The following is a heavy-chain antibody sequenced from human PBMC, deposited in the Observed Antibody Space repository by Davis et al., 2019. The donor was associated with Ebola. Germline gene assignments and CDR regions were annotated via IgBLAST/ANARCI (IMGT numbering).Heavy chain of an antibody. CDR3: ARLLLWFGELLQDDAFDI. CDR2: INHSGST. Sequence: GSLRPSCAVYGGSFSGYYWSWIRQLPGKGLEWIGAINHSGSTNYNPSLKSRVTISVDTSKNQFSLKLSSVTAADTAVYYCARLLLWFGELLQDDAFDIWGQGTMVTVSS. CDR1: GGSFSGYY. D-gene: IGHD3-10*01. J-gene: IGHJ3*02. V-gene: IGHV4-34*01.